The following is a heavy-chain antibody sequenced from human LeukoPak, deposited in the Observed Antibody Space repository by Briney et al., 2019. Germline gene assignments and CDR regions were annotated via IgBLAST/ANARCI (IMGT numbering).Heavy chain of an antibody. CDR2: IYNGDSDT. V-gene: IGHV5-51*01. CDR3: ARRGHLWSRDYYFDY. CDR1: GYSFTTYW. J-gene: IGHJ4*02. Sequence: GESLKISCKGSGYSFTTYWIGWVRQMPGKGLEWMGIIYNGDSDTRYSPSFQGQVTISADKSISTAYLQWSSLKASDTAMYYCARRGHLWSRDYYFDYWGQGTLVTVSS. D-gene: IGHD2-8*01.